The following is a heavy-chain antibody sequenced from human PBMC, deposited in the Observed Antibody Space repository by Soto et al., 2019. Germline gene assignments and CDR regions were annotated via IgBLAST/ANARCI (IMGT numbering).Heavy chain of an antibody. D-gene: IGHD3-3*01. CDR2: IYYSGST. CDR3: ASGGNYDFWSGYYRYYYYMDV. Sequence: PSETLSLTCTVSGGSISSSSYYWGWIRQPPGKGQELIGSIYYSGSTYYNPSLKSRVTISVDTSKNQFSLKLSSVTAADTAVYYCASGGNYDFWSGYYRYYYYMDVWGKGTTVTVSS. CDR1: GGSISSSSYY. V-gene: IGHV4-39*01. J-gene: IGHJ6*03.